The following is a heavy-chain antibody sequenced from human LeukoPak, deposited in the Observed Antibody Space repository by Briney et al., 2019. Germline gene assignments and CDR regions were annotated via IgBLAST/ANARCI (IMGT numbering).Heavy chain of an antibody. V-gene: IGHV1-69*13. D-gene: IGHD6-13*01. CDR3: AISSSWYGGYYYYMDV. J-gene: IGHJ6*03. CDR2: IIPIFGTA. CDR1: GGTFSSYA. Sequence: ASVKVSCKASGGTFSSYAISWVRQAPGQGLEWMGGIIPIFGTANYAQKFQGRGTITADESTSTAYMELSSLRSEDTAVYYCAISSSWYGGYYYYMDVWGKGTTVTISS.